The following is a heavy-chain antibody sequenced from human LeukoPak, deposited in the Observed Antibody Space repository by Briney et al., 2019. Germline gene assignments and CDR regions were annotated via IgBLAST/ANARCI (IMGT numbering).Heavy chain of an antibody. CDR1: GGSISSYY. J-gene: IGHJ6*03. Sequence: PSETLSLTCTVSGGSISSYYWSWIRQPPGKGLEWIGYIYYSGSTNYNPSLKSRVTVSVDTSKNQFSLKLSSVTAADTAVYYCARHGKGSSNYYCMDVWGKGTTVTVSS. D-gene: IGHD6-6*01. CDR3: ARHGKGSSNYYCMDV. V-gene: IGHV4-59*08. CDR2: IYYSGST.